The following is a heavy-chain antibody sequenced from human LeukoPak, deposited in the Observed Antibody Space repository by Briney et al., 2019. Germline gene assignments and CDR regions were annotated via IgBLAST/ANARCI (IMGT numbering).Heavy chain of an antibody. CDR1: GYTFTGYY. Sequence: ASVKVSCKASGYTFTGYYMHWVRQAPGQGLEWMGWINLNSGGTNYAQKFQGRVTMTRDTSISTAYMELSRLRSDDTAVYYCARDRRDFSSSWNYYFDYWGQGTLVTVSS. J-gene: IGHJ4*02. D-gene: IGHD6-13*01. V-gene: IGHV1-2*02. CDR3: ARDRRDFSSSWNYYFDY. CDR2: INLNSGGT.